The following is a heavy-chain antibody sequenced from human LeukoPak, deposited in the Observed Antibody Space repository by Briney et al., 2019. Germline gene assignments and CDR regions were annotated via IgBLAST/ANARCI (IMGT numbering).Heavy chain of an antibody. J-gene: IGHJ4*02. CDR1: GGSFSGYY. CDR2: INHSGST. V-gene: IGHV4-34*01. D-gene: IGHD4-11*01. Sequence: SETLSLTCAVYGGSFSGYYWSWIRQPPGKGLEWIGEINHSGSTNYNPSLKSRVTISVDTSKNQFSLKLSSVTAADTAVYYCASYDYSNHYYLDYWGQGTLVTVSS. CDR3: ASYDYSNHYYLDY.